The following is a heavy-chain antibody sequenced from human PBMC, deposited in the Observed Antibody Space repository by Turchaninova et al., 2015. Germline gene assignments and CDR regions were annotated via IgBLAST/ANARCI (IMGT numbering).Heavy chain of an antibody. D-gene: IGHD3-10*01. CDR2: ISGRGGYI. V-gene: IGHV3-21*01. J-gene: IGHJ6*02. Sequence: EVQLVESGGGLVKPGGSLRLSCAASGVTFTSYHMNWVLQAPGKGLEWVSTISGRGGYIDYADSLKGRFTVSRDNAKNSHYLLMNSLRVEDTAVYYCARDKIFGSGSRYAMDVWGQGTTVTVSS. CDR3: ARDKIFGSGSRYAMDV. CDR1: GVTFTSYH.